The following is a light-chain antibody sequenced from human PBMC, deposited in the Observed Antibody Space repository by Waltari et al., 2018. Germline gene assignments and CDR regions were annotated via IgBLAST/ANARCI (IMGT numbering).Light chain of an antibody. CDR2: GAS. CDR1: QSVSSSN. J-gene: IGKJ2*01. Sequence: DIVLTQSPGTLSLSPGERATLSCRASQSVSSSNLAWYQQEPGQAPRLLIYGASRRATDIPDRFSGSGSGTDFTLMISRLEPEDFAVYHCQQYDSSPPRYTFGQGTMLEI. V-gene: IGKV3-20*01. CDR3: QQYDSSPPRYT.